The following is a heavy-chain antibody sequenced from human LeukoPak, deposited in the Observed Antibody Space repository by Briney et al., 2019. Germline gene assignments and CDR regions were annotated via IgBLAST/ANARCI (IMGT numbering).Heavy chain of an antibody. D-gene: IGHD5-24*01. J-gene: IGHJ4*02. V-gene: IGHV1-69*05. CDR1: GGTFSSYA. CDR2: IIPILGTA. CDR3: ARSGRWLQLGHFDY. Sequence: ASVKVSCKASGGTFSSYAISWVRQAPGQGLEWMGGIIPILGTANYAQKFQGRVTITTDESTSTAYMELSSLRSEDTAVYYCARSGRWLQLGHFDYWGQGTLVTVSS.